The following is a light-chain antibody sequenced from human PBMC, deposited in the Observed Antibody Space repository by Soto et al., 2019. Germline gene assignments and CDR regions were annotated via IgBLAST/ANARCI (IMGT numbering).Light chain of an antibody. J-gene: IGLJ3*02. CDR2: DVT. CDR3: SSHTSSSTLVL. V-gene: IGLV2-14*01. Sequence: QSALTQPASVSGSPGQSITISCTGTSSDVGAYNYVSWYQQYPGKAPKLMIYDVTNRPSGVSNRFSGSKSGNTASLTISGLQAEDDADYYCSSHTSSSTLVLFGGGTKLTVL. CDR1: SSDVGAYNY.